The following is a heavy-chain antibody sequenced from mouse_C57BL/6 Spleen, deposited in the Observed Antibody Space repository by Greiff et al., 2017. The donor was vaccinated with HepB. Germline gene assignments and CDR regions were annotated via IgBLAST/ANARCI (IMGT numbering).Heavy chain of an antibody. CDR2: INPSSGYT. CDR1: GYTFTSYT. J-gene: IGHJ3*01. Sequence: VQLQQSGAELARPGASVKMSCKASGYTFTSYTMHWVKQRPGQGLEWIGYINPSSGYTKYNQKCKDKATLNADKSSSASYMQLSSLTSEDSAVYYSARSSIDSSGYWFAYWGQGTLVTVSA. D-gene: IGHD3-2*02. CDR3: ARSSIDSSGYWFAY. V-gene: IGHV1-4*01.